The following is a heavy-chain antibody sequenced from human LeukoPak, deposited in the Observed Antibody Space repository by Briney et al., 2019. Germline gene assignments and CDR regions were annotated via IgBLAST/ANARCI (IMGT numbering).Heavy chain of an antibody. CDR3: ARGSNWFDP. V-gene: IGHV4-59*11. CDR1: GGSIYRHH. J-gene: IGHJ5*02. CDR2: IFYTGST. Sequence: SETLSLTCTVSGGSIYRHHWSWTRQPPGKGREWVGYIFYTGSTNYNPSLNSPVTISVDTLKNQFSLKLNSVTAADTAVYYCARGSNWFDPWGQGTLVTVSS.